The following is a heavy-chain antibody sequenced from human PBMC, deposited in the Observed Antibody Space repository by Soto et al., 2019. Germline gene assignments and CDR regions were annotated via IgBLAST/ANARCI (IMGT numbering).Heavy chain of an antibody. CDR3: ARAWDSSGWYDL. CDR2: ISYDGSNK. J-gene: IGHJ5*02. Sequence: QVQLVESGGGVVQPGRSLRLSCAASGFTFSSYAMHWVRQAPGKGLEWVAVISYDGSNKYYADSVKGRFTIARDNSKITLYLQMNSLRAEDTAVYYCARAWDSSGWYDLWGQGTLVTVSS. D-gene: IGHD6-19*01. CDR1: GFTFSSYA. V-gene: IGHV3-30-3*01.